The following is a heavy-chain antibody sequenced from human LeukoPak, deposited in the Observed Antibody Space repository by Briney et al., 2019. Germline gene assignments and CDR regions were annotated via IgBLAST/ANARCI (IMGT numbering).Heavy chain of an antibody. D-gene: IGHD2-8*02. Sequence: PSETLSLTCAVYGRSFSGYYWSWIRQPAGKGLEWIGRIYTSGSNHYNPSLKRRVTISVDTSKNQFSLKLSSVTAAETAVYYCASDGGVAPQNWFDPWGQGTLVTVSS. CDR1: GRSFSGYY. J-gene: IGHJ5*02. V-gene: IGHV4-59*10. CDR3: ASDGGVAPQNWFDP. CDR2: IYTSGSN.